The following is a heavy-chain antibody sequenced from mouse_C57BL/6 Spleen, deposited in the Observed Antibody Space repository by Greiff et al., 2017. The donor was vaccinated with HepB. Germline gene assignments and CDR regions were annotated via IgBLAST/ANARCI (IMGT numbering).Heavy chain of an antibody. CDR3: AAYDYDDGAWFAY. Sequence: QVQLKQSGPGLVQPSQSLSITCTVSGFSLTSYGVHWVRQPPGKGLEWLGGIWSGGSTDYNAAFISRLSISKDNSKSQVFFKMNSLQADDTAIYYCAAYDYDDGAWFAYWGQGTLVTVSA. CDR1: GFSLTSYG. D-gene: IGHD2-4*01. CDR2: IWSGGST. J-gene: IGHJ3*01. V-gene: IGHV2-4*01.